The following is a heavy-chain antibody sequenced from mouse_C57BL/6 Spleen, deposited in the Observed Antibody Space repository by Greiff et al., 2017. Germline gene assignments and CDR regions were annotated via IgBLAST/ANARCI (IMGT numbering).Heavy chain of an antibody. CDR1: GYTFTSYW. D-gene: IGHD1-1*01. J-gene: IGHJ2*01. CDR3: ARKFITTVAFDY. V-gene: IGHV1-69*01. Sequence: QVQLQQPGAELVMPGASVKLSCKASGYTFTSYWMHWVKQRPGQGLEWIGEIDPSDSYTNYNQKFKGKSTLTVDKTSITAYMQLSSLTSEDSAVYYCARKFITTVAFDYWGQGTTLTVSS. CDR2: IDPSDSYT.